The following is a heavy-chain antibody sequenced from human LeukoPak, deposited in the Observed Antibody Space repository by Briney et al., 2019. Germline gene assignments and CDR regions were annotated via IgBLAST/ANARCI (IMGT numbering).Heavy chain of an antibody. CDR1: GGSFSGYF. CDR2: IYHSGST. V-gene: IGHV4-34*01. J-gene: IGHJ4*02. CDR3: ARVGGVVPAATLDY. D-gene: IGHD2-2*01. Sequence: SETLSLTCAVYGGSFSGYFRSRIRQPPGKGLERSGEIYHSGSTNYNPSLKSRVTISVDTSKNQFSLKLSSVTAADTAVYYCARVGGVVPAATLDYWGQGTLVTVSS.